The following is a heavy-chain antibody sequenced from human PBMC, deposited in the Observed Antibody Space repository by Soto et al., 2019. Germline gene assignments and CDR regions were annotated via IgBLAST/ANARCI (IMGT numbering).Heavy chain of an antibody. J-gene: IGHJ6*02. CDR3: AREYLKQQLVYYYYGMDV. CDR2: ISAYNGNT. D-gene: IGHD6-13*01. Sequence: GASVKVSCKASGYTFTSYGISWVRQAPGQGLEWMGWISAYNGNTNYAQKLQGRVTMTTDTSTSTAYMELRSLRSDDTALYYCAREYLKQQLVYYYYGMDVWGQGTTVTVSS. CDR1: GYTFTSYG. V-gene: IGHV1-18*01.